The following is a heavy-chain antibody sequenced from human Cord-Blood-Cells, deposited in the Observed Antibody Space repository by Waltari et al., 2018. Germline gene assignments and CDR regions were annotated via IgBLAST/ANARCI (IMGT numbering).Heavy chain of an antibody. CDR2: INHSGST. Sequence: QVQLQQWGAGLLKPSETLSLTCAVYGGSFSGYYWSWIRQPPGQGLEWIGEINHSGSTNYNPSLKSRVTISVDTSKNQFSLKLSSVTAADTAVYYCARGHMVVVPAATIYGEYFQHWGQGTLVTVSS. D-gene: IGHD2-2*01. J-gene: IGHJ1*01. CDR1: GGSFSGYY. V-gene: IGHV4-34*01. CDR3: ARGHMVVVPAATIYGEYFQH.